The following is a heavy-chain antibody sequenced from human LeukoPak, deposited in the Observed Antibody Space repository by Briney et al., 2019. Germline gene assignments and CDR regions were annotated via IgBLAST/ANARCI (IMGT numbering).Heavy chain of an antibody. CDR3: ATGVPKPDPIVVVPAAIRVAQAFDS. J-gene: IGHJ4*02. D-gene: IGHD2-2*01. Sequence: KPSETLSLTCTVSGGSISSSSYYWNWIRQPPGKGLEWIGEINHIGSTSYNPSLKSRVTISADTSKNQFSLQLRSLTAADTAVYYCATGVPKPDPIVVVPAAIRVAQAFDSWGQGTLVTVSS. CDR1: GGSISSSSYY. CDR2: INHIGST. V-gene: IGHV4-39*07.